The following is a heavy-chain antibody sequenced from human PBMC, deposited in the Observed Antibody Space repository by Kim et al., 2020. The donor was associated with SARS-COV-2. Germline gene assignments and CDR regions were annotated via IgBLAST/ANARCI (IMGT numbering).Heavy chain of an antibody. CDR3: ATLRGATIFGVVITDYYYYYGMDV. CDR1: GGTFSSYA. V-gene: IGHV1-69*04. J-gene: IGHJ6*02. Sequence: SVKVSCKASGGTFSSYAISWVRQAPGQGLEWIGRIIPILGIANYAQKFQGRVTITADKSTSTAYMELSSLRSEDTAVYYCATLRGATIFGVVITDYYYYYGMDVWGQGTTVTVSS. CDR2: IIPILGIA. D-gene: IGHD3-3*01.